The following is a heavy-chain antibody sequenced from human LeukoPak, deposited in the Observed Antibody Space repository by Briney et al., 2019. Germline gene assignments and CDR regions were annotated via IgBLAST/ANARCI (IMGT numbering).Heavy chain of an antibody. CDR3: ARDGVRRNYSRHLYI. CDR1: GFAVSTSY. D-gene: IGHD1-7*01. J-gene: IGHJ2*01. Sequence: PGGSPSLSRAASGFAVSTSYMSWVRQAPGKGLEWVSAIFGGGATFYADAVKGTFIISRDNSENTVYLAMNSLRPEDTAVYYCARDGVRRNYSRHLYIWGRGTLVTVS. CDR2: IFGGGAT. V-gene: IGHV3-66*01.